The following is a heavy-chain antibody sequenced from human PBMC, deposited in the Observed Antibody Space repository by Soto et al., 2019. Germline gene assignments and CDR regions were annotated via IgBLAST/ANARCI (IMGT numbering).Heavy chain of an antibody. CDR2: INPNSGGT. CDR3: AISTDTANTGRWFVP. CDR1: GYTFTGYY. J-gene: IGHJ5*02. D-gene: IGHD5-18*01. Sequence: ASVKVSCKASGYTFTGYYMHWVRQAPGQGLEWMGWINPNSGGTDYAQKFQGRVTMARDTSTNTASLELRSLTSDDTAAYYFAISTDTANTGRWFVPLGDALLVTVSS. V-gene: IGHV1-2*02.